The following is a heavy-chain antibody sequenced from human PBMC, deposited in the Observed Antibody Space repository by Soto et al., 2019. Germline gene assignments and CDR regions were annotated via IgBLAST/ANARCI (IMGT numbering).Heavy chain of an antibody. Sequence: ASVKVSCTASGYTFTSYAMHWVRQAPGQRLEWMGWINAGNGNTKYSQKFQGRVTITRDTSASTAYMELSSLRSEDTAVYYCARGFVRGRLFDYWGQGTLVTVSS. CDR2: INAGNGNT. CDR1: GYTFTSYA. CDR3: ARGFVRGRLFDY. V-gene: IGHV1-3*01. J-gene: IGHJ4*02. D-gene: IGHD2-21*01.